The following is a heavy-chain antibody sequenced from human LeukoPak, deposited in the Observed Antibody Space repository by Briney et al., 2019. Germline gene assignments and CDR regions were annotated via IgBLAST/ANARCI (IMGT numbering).Heavy chain of an antibody. Sequence: GGSLRLSCAASGFTFSSYAMSWVRQAPGKGLEWVSAISGSGGSTYYADSVKGRFTISRDNSKNPLSLQMNSLRAEDTAVYYCATGITMVRGYYYGMDVWGQGTTVTVSS. V-gene: IGHV3-23*01. D-gene: IGHD3-10*01. CDR2: ISGSGGST. CDR1: GFTFSSYA. J-gene: IGHJ6*02. CDR3: ATGITMVRGYYYGMDV.